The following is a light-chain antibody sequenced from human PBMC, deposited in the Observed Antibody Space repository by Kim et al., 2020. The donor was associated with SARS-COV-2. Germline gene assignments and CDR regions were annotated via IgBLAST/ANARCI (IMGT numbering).Light chain of an antibody. CDR1: QSISSY. CDR2: AAS. CDR3: HQSYSTPQT. J-gene: IGKJ3*01. V-gene: IGKV1-39*01. Sequence: ASVGDRVTITCRASQSISSYLNWYQQKPGKAPKLLIYAASSLQSGVPSRFSGSGSGTDFTLTISSLQPEDFGTYYCHQSYSTPQTFGPGTKVDIK.